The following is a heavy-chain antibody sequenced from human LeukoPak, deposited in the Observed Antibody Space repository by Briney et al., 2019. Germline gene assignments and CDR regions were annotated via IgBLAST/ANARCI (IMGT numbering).Heavy chain of an antibody. CDR1: GYTFTSYA. CDR2: INTNTGNP. Sequence: GASVKVSCKASGYTFTSYAMNWVRQAPGQGLEWMGWINTNTGNPTYAQGFTGRFVFSLDTSVSTAYLQISSLKAEDTAVYYCARWGGDILTGYNAVRILAMDVWGRGTTVTVSS. CDR3: ARWGGDILTGYNAVRILAMDV. D-gene: IGHD3-9*01. V-gene: IGHV7-4-1*02. J-gene: IGHJ6*03.